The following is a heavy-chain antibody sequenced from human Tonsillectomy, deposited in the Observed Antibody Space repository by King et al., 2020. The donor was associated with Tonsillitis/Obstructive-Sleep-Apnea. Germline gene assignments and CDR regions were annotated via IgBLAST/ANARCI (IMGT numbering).Heavy chain of an antibody. CDR1: GFTFSNYA. Sequence: VQLVESGGGLVQPGGSLRLSCAASGFTFSNYAMSWVRQAPGKGLEWVSTISGSGGHTYYAESVKGRFPISRDNSKNTLYLHMNSRRADDTAVYYCARGSDDFYYWGQGTLVTVSS. J-gene: IGHJ4*02. CDR3: ARGSDDFYY. V-gene: IGHV3-23*04. D-gene: IGHD3-3*01. CDR2: ISGSGGHT.